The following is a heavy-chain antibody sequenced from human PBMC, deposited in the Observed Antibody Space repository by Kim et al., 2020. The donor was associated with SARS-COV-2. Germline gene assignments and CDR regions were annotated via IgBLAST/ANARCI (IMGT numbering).Heavy chain of an antibody. J-gene: IGHJ6*02. D-gene: IGHD3-3*01. CDR3: ARDRTIFGVVYYYYYYGMDV. CDR1: GFTFSSYG. V-gene: IGHV3-33*01. Sequence: GGSLRLSCAASGFTFSSYGMHWVRQAPGKGLEWVAVIWYDGSNKYYADSVKGRFTISRDNSKNTLYLQMNSLRAEDTAVYYCARDRTIFGVVYYYYYYGMDVWGQGTTVTVSS. CDR2: IWYDGSNK.